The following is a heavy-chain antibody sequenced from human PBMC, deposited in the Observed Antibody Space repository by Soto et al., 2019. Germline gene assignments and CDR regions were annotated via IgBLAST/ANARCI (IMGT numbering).Heavy chain of an antibody. J-gene: IGHJ4*02. CDR2: ISHSGST. CDR1: SASIISSNW. Sequence: SETLSLTCAVSSASIISSNWWTWVRQPPGKGLEWVGEISHSGSTNYSPSLKSRVTISVDKSKNQFSLKLSSVTAADTAVYYCARYGGYLSLDYWGQGTPVTVS. V-gene: IGHV4-4*02. D-gene: IGHD5-12*01. CDR3: ARYGGYLSLDY.